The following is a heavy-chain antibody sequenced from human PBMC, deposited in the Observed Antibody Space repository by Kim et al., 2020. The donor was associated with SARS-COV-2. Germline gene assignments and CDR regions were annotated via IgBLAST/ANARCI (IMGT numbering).Heavy chain of an antibody. D-gene: IGHD1-1*01. V-gene: IGHV4-30-4*01. Sequence: SETLSLTFTVSGGSISSGDYYWSWIRQPPGKGLEWIGYIYYSGSTYYNPSLKSRVTISVDTSKNQFSLKLSSVTAADTAVYYCASQLESPYYFDYWGQGTLVTVSS. J-gene: IGHJ4*02. CDR2: IYYSGST. CDR3: ASQLESPYYFDY. CDR1: GGSISSGDYY.